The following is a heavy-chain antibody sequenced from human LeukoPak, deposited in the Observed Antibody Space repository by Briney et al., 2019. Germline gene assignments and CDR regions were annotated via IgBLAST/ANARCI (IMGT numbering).Heavy chain of an antibody. CDR3: ARGDDYSNTRFDY. V-gene: IGHV1-69*13. CDR2: IIPIFGTA. J-gene: IGHJ4*02. CDR1: GGTFSSYA. Sequence: ASVKVSCKASGGTFSSYAISWVRQAPGQGLEWMGGIIPIFGTANYAQKFQGRVTITADESTSTAYMELSSLRSEDTAVYYCARGDDYSNTRFDYWGQGTLVTVSS. D-gene: IGHD4-11*01.